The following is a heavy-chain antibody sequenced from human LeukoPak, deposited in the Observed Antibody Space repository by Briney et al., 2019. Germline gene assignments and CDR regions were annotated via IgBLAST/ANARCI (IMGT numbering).Heavy chain of an antibody. V-gene: IGHV4-38-2*02. CDR3: ARDFFPYYAFWSGYSPYYFDY. D-gene: IGHD3-3*01. J-gene: IGHJ4*02. CDR1: GYSISSGYY. CDR2: IYHSGST. Sequence: PSETLSLTGTVSGYSISSGYYWGWIRRPPGKGLDWIGSIYHSGSTYYNPSLKSRVTISVDTSKNQFSLKLGSVTAADTAVYYCARDFFPYYAFWSGYSPYYFDYWGQGTLVTVSS.